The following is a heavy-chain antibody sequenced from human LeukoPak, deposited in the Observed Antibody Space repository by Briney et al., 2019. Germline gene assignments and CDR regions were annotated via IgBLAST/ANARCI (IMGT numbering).Heavy chain of an antibody. CDR3: ARVRSWTYFDY. D-gene: IGHD6-13*01. V-gene: IGHV1-2*02. CDR2: INPNSGGT. Sequence: GASVKVSCKASGYTFTGYSMHWVRQAPGQRLEWMGWINPNSGGTNYAQKFQGRVTMTRDTSISTAYMELSRLRSDDTAVYYCARVRSWTYFDYWGQGTLVTVSS. J-gene: IGHJ4*02. CDR1: GYTFTGYS.